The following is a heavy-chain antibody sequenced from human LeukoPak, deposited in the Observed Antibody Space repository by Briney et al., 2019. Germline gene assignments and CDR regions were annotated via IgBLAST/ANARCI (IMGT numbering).Heavy chain of an antibody. D-gene: IGHD3-10*02. CDR3: VRGAGGPRNYVLDY. V-gene: IGHV3-74*01. J-gene: IGHJ4*02. CDR2: INSDGRTI. CDR1: GFTFSNYW. Sequence: GGSLRLSCAASGFTFSNYWMHWVRQAPGKGLVWVSRINSDGRTINYADSVKGRFTISRDNAKNTVYLQMNGLRADDMAVYFCVRGAGGPRNYVLDYWGQGALVSVSS.